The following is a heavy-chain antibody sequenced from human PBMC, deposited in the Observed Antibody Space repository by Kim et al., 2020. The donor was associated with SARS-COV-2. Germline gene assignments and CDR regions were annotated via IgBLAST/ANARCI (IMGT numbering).Heavy chain of an antibody. CDR2: ISYDGSNK. V-gene: IGHV3-33*05. D-gene: IGHD6-13*01. CDR1: GFTFSSYG. CDR3: ARAEGIAAAGTEYYYYGMDV. Sequence: GGSLRLSCAASGFTFSSYGMHWVRQAPGKGLEWVAVISYDGSNKYYADSVKGRFTISRDNSKNTLYLQMNSLRAEDTAVYYCARAEGIAAAGTEYYYYGMDVWGQGTTVTVSS. J-gene: IGHJ6*02.